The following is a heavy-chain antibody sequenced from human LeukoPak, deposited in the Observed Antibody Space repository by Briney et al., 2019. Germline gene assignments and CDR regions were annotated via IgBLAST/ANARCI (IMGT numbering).Heavy chain of an antibody. D-gene: IGHD3-10*01. Sequence: KPGGSLRLSCAASGFTFSDYYMSWIRQAPGKGLEWVSYISSSSSYTNYADSVKGRFTISRDNAKNSLYLQMNSLRAEDTAVYYCARVPRITMVRGVIMAYYFDYWGQGTLVTVSS. CDR1: GFTFSDYY. J-gene: IGHJ4*02. V-gene: IGHV3-11*05. CDR2: ISSSSSYT. CDR3: ARVPRITMVRGVIMAYYFDY.